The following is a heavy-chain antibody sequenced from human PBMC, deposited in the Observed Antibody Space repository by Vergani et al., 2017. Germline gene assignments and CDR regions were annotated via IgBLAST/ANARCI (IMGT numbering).Heavy chain of an antibody. V-gene: IGHV3-9*01. CDR2: ISWNSGSI. CDR3: ANGIRHIIPDGGDY. CDR1: GFTFDDYA. J-gene: IGHJ4*02. D-gene: IGHD2-15*01. Sequence: EVQLVESGGGLVQPGRSLRHSCAASGFTFDDYAMHWVRQAPGKGLEWVSGISWNSGSIGYQDSVKGRLTISRDNAKNSLYLQMNSLRAEDTALYYCANGIRHIIPDGGDYWGQGTLVTVSS.